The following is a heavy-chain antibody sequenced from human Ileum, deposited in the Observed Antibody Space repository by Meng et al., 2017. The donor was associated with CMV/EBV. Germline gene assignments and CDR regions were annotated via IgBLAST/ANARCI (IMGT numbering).Heavy chain of an antibody. J-gene: IGHJ4*02. CDR2: IYHSGTT. D-gene: IGHD3-22*01. CDR1: GDSFSSSRW. CDR3: ARNGYYSLDY. V-gene: IGHV4-4*02. Sequence: RTCTVSGDSFSSSRWWSWVRQPPGRGLEWIGEIYHSGTTTYNPSLKSRVTISPDESKNEFSLKLTSVTAADTAVYYCARNGYYSLDYWSQGTLVTVSS.